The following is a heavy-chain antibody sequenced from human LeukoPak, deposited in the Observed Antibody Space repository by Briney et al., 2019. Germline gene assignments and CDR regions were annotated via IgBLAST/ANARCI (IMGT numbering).Heavy chain of an antibody. V-gene: IGHV5-51*01. CDR2: IYPGDSDA. CDR3: ARNPTAIFLNWFDP. CDR1: GYSFNIYW. J-gene: IGHJ5*02. Sequence: GESLKISCKGSGYSFNIYWIAWVRQMPGKGLEWMGIIYPGDSDARYSPSFQGQVTISADKSNSTAYLQWSSLKASDTAMYYCARNPTAIFLNWFDPWGQGTLVTVSS. D-gene: IGHD2/OR15-2a*01.